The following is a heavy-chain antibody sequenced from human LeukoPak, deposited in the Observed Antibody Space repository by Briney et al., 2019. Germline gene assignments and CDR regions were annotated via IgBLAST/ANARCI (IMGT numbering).Heavy chain of an antibody. D-gene: IGHD6-19*01. CDR1: GFTVSSHY. V-gene: IGHV3-53*01. Sequence: PGGSLRLSCAASGFTVSSHYMSWFRQAPGMGLEWVSANYTDGSTYYTDSVKGRFTISRDNFKNTLFLQMNTLRAEDTAVYYCAEDSPQQWLVQRPRGYYFDYWGQGTLVTVSS. J-gene: IGHJ4*02. CDR2: NYTDGST. CDR3: AEDSPQQWLVQRPRGYYFDY.